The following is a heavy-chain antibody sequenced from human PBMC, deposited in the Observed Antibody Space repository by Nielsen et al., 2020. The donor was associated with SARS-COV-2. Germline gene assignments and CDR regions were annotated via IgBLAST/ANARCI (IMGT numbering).Heavy chain of an antibody. CDR3: ARGGYSGYDKNNWFDP. J-gene: IGHJ5*02. CDR1: GYTFTGYY. Sequence: ASVKVSCEASGYTFTGYYMHWVRQAPGQGLEWMGWINPNSGGTNYAQKFQGWVTMTRDTSISTAYMELSRLRSDDTAVYYCARGGYSGYDKNNWFDPWGQGTLVTVSS. V-gene: IGHV1-2*04. D-gene: IGHD5-12*01. CDR2: INPNSGGT.